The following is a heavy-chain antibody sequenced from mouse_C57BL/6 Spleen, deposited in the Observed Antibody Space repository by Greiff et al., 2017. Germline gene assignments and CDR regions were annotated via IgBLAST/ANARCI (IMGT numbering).Heavy chain of an antibody. CDR1: GYTFTSYW. J-gene: IGHJ2*01. Sequence: VKLQQPGAELVKPGASVKMSCKASGYTFTSYWITWVKQRPGQGLEWIGDIYPGSGSSNYNEKFKSKATLAVDTSSSTAYMQRSSLTSEDSAVYYSARGGWLPFDYWGQGTTLTVSS. CDR3: ARGGWLPFDY. D-gene: IGHD2-3*01. CDR2: IYPGSGSS. V-gene: IGHV1-55*01.